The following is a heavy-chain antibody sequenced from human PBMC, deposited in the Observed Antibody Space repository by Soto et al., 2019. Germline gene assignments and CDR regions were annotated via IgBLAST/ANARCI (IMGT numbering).Heavy chain of an antibody. D-gene: IGHD2-15*01. Sequence: EVQLVESGGGLAKPGGSLRLSCAASGFTFSSYSMNWVRQAPGKGLEWVSSISSSSSYIYYADSVKGRFTISRDNAKNSLYLQMNSLRAEDTAVYYCARVFPYCSGGSCPSDYWGQGTLVTVSS. CDR1: GFTFSSYS. V-gene: IGHV3-21*01. CDR2: ISSSSSYI. J-gene: IGHJ4*02. CDR3: ARVFPYCSGGSCPSDY.